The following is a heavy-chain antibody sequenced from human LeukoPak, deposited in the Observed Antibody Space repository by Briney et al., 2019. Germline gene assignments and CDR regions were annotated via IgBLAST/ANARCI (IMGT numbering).Heavy chain of an antibody. Sequence: SETLSLTCTVSGGSISNYYWSWIRQPPGKGLEWIGSIYYSGSTYYNPSLKSRVTISVDTSKNQFSLKLSSVTAADTAVYYCARVGLLRIPQAFDIWGQGTMVTVSS. D-gene: IGHD3-16*01. V-gene: IGHV4-59*08. CDR1: GGSISNYY. CDR2: IYYSGST. J-gene: IGHJ3*02. CDR3: ARVGLLRIPQAFDI.